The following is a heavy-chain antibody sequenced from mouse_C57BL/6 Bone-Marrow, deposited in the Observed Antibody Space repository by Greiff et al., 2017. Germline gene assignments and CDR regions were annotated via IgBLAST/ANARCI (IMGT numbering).Heavy chain of an antibody. D-gene: IGHD1-1*01. CDR1: GYTFTSYC. CDR3: ARSPYYYGSGFAY. CDR2: IYPRSGNT. V-gene: IGHV1-81*01. Sequence: VQLQQSGAELARPGASVKLSCKASGYTFTSYCISWVKQRPGQGLEWIGEIYPRSGNTYYNEKVKGKATLTADKSASTAYMELRSLTSEDYAVYVCARSPYYYGSGFAYWGQGTLVTVSA. J-gene: IGHJ3*01.